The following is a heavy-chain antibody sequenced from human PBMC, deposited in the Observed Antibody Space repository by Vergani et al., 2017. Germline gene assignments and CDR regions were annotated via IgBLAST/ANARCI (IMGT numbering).Heavy chain of an antibody. D-gene: IGHD3-10*01. J-gene: IGHJ4*02. CDR1: GGTFSSYA. Sequence: QVQLVQSGAEVKKPGSSVKVSCKASGGTFSSYAISWVRPAPGQGLEWMGGIIPIFGTANYAQKFQGRVTITADESTSTAYMELSSLRSEDTAVYYCAREAAFGELLYYYFDYWGQGTLVTVSS. CDR3: AREAAFGELLYYYFDY. CDR2: IIPIFGTA. V-gene: IGHV1-69*01.